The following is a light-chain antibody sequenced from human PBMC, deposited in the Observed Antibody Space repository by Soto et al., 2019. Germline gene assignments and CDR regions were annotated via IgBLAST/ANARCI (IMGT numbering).Light chain of an antibody. Sequence: QSALTQPASVSGSPGQSITISCTGTSSDVGGYNYVSWYQQHPGKAPKLMIYDVSNRPSGVSNRFSGSKSGTTASLTISGLQAADVGDYYCSSYTSSSPAVVFCGGTKLTVL. CDR1: SSDVGGYNY. CDR2: DVS. V-gene: IGLV2-14*01. J-gene: IGLJ2*01. CDR3: SSYTSSSPAVV.